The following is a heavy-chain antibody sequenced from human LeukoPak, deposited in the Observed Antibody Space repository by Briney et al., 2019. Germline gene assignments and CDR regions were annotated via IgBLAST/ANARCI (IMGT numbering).Heavy chain of an antibody. Sequence: GGSLSLSCGASGFPFSSYSVIWVRQATGGGMEWVSYISSSSSYIFCGDCEKRRFTNPRDNAKNSLYLQMNSLRAEDTAVYYFARNPYVRGYSYGPPPPYYYYMDVWGKGTAVTVSS. J-gene: IGHJ6*03. D-gene: IGHD5-18*01. CDR1: GFPFSSYS. V-gene: IGHV3-21*01. CDR2: ISSSSSYI. CDR3: ARNPYVRGYSYGPPPPYYYYMDV.